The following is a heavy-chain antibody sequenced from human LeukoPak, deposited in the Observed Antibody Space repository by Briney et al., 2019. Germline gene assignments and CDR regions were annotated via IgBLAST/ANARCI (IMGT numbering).Heavy chain of an antibody. CDR3: AKDMGPATTVSYYYYGMDV. V-gene: IGHV3-43*02. J-gene: IGHJ6*02. CDR2: ISGDGGST. CDR1: GFTFDDYA. Sequence: GGSLRLYCAASGFTFDDYAMHWVRQAPGKGLEWVSLISGDGGSTYYADSVKGRFTISRDNSKNSLYLQMNSLRTEDTALYYCAKDMGPATTVSYYYYGMDVWGQGTTVTVSS. D-gene: IGHD4-11*01.